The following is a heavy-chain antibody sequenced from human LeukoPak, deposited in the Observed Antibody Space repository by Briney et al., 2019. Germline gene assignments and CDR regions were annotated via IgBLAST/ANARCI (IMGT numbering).Heavy chain of an antibody. CDR3: AKGRTPQMLLPQYFDY. CDR1: GFSFDDYA. J-gene: IGHJ4*02. Sequence: GGCLRLSCAVSGFSFDDYAMHSVRPAPGKGLEWVSGISWNSGSIDYAESVKGRFTISRDNAKNSLYLQMNSLRGEDTALYYCAKGRTPQMLLPQYFDYWGQGTLVTVSS. V-gene: IGHV3-9*01. D-gene: IGHD2-15*01. CDR2: ISWNSGSI.